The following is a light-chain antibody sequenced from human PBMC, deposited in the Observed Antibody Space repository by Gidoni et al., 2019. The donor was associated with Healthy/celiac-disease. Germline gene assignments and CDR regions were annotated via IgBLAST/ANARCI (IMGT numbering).Light chain of an antibody. CDR2: GAS. J-gene: IGKJ5*01. CDR3: QQYGSSPPIT. Sequence: ELTQSHGTLSLSPGERATLSCRASQSVSSSYLAGYQQKPGQAPRLLIYGASSRATGIPDRFIGSGSGTDFSLTISRLEPEDFAVYYCQQYGSSPPITFGQGTRLEIK. V-gene: IGKV3-20*01. CDR1: QSVSSSY.